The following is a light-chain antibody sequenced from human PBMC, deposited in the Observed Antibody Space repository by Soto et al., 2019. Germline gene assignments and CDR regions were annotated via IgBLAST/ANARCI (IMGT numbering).Light chain of an antibody. CDR3: CSYAGSSTYWV. Sequence: QSVLTQPASVSGSPGQSITISCPGTSSDVGSYNLVSWYQQHPGKAPKLMIYEVSKRPSGVSNRFSGSKSGNTASLTISGLQAEDEADYYCCSYAGSSTYWVFGGGTKLTVL. CDR2: EVS. CDR1: SSDVGSYNL. V-gene: IGLV2-23*02. J-gene: IGLJ3*02.